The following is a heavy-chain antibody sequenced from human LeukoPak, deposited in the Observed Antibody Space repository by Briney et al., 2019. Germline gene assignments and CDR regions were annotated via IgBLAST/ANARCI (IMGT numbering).Heavy chain of an antibody. CDR3: ARGGAAADWYYYGMDV. D-gene: IGHD6-13*01. J-gene: IGHJ6*02. CDR1: GGSISSGGYS. Sequence: TLSLTXAVSGGSISSGGYSWSWIRQPPGKGLEWIGYIYHSGSTYYNPSLKSRVTISVDRSKNQFSLKLSSVTAADTAVYYCARGGAAADWYYYGMDVWGQGTTVTVSS. V-gene: IGHV4-30-2*01. CDR2: IYHSGST.